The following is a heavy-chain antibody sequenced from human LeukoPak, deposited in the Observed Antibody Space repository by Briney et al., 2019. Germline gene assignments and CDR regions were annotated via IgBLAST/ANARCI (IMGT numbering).Heavy chain of an antibody. CDR1: GGSMTNYH. J-gene: IGHJ4*02. CDR2: FFNSETT. CDR3: ARAVSGRFDY. Sequence: SETLSLTCTVSGGSMTNYHWSWIRQPPGKGLEWIGYFFNSETTSYNPPLKSRLTISVDTSKNQFFLRLTSVTAADTAVYYCARAVSGRFDYWGQGTLVTVSS. V-gene: IGHV4-59*08. D-gene: IGHD6-19*01.